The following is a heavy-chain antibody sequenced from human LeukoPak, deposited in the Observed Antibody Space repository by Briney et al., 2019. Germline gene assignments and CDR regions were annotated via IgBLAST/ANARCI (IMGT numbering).Heavy chain of an antibody. V-gene: IGHV4-39*01. Sequence: PSETLSLTCTVSGGSISSSSYYWGWIRQPPGKGLEWIGSIYYSGSTYYNPSLKSRVTISVDTSKNQFSLKLSPVTAADTAVYYCARLYTSPDYWGQGTLVTVSS. D-gene: IGHD6-13*01. J-gene: IGHJ4*02. CDR2: IYYSGST. CDR3: ARLYTSPDY. CDR1: GGSISSSSYY.